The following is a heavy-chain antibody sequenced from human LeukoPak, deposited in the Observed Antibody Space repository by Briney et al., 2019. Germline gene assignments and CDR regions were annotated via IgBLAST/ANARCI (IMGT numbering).Heavy chain of an antibody. Sequence: GGSLRLSCAASGFTFSTYSMSWVRQAPGKGLEWVSTISVSGDTTYYADSVKGRFTISRDNSKNTLYLQMNSLRAEDTAVYYCAKDQRHCIGYSHGWFDPWGQGTLVTVSS. CDR1: GFTFSTYS. CDR3: AKDQRHCIGYSHGWFDP. D-gene: IGHD2-15*01. J-gene: IGHJ5*02. CDR2: ISVSGDTT. V-gene: IGHV3-23*01.